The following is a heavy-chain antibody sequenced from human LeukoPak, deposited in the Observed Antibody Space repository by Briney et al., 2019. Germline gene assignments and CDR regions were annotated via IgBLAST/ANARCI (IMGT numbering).Heavy chain of an antibody. D-gene: IGHD2-15*01. V-gene: IGHV4-59*01. J-gene: IGHJ6*03. CDR2: IYYTGST. CDR3: ARTMEGYCSGGSCYQYSYYMDV. Sequence: PSETLSLTCTVSGGSISSYYWSWIRQPPGKGLEWIGYIYYTGSTNYNPSLKSRVTISVDTSKNQFSLKLSSVTAADTAVYYCARTMEGYCSGGSCYQYSYYMDVWGKGTTVTVSS. CDR1: GGSISSYY.